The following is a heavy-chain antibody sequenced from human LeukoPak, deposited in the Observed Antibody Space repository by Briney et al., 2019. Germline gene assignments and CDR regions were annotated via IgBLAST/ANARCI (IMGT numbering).Heavy chain of an antibody. Sequence: PGGSLRLSCAASGFTFRSYAMSWVRQAPGKGLEWVSAITGSGGSTYYADFVKGRFTISRDNSKNTLYLQMNSLRAEDTALYFCAKDYDFWSGGFKWYFDLWGRGTLVTVPS. J-gene: IGHJ2*01. CDR1: GFTFRSYA. V-gene: IGHV3-23*01. D-gene: IGHD3-3*01. CDR3: AKDYDFWSGGFKWYFDL. CDR2: ITGSGGST.